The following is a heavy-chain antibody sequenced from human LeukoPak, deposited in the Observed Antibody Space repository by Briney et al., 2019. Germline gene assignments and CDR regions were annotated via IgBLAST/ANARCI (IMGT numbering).Heavy chain of an antibody. D-gene: IGHD3-22*01. Sequence: GGSLRLSCAASGFTFSTYSVNWVRQAPGKGLEWVSYISSSSSTIYYADSVKGRFTISRDNAKNSLYLQMNSLRAEDTAVYYCARGSTYYDSSGQVPFDYWGQGTLVTVSS. CDR2: ISSSSSTI. V-gene: IGHV3-48*01. J-gene: IGHJ4*02. CDR3: ARGSTYYDSSGQVPFDY. CDR1: GFTFSTYS.